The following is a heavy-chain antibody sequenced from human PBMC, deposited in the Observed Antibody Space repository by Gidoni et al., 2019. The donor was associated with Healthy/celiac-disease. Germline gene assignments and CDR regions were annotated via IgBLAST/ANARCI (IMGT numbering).Heavy chain of an antibody. CDR3: ARVGYYDSSGYYSVAFDI. CDR2: IISSSRTI. V-gene: IGHV3-48*01. CDR1: GFTFSLYT. Sequence: EVQLVESGGGLVQPGGSLRLSCAASGFTFSLYTMNWVRQVPGKGLDWVSYIISSSRTIYYADSVEGRFTISRDNAKNSLYLKMNSLRAEDTAVYYCARVGYYDSSGYYSVAFDIWGQGTMVTVSS. D-gene: IGHD3-22*01. J-gene: IGHJ3*02.